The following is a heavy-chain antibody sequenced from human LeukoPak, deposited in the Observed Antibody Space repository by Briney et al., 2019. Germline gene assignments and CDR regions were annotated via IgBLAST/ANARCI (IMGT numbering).Heavy chain of an antibody. V-gene: IGHV3-30*18. J-gene: IGHJ4*02. CDR3: AKAISGWYYFDY. CDR2: ISYDGRSK. Sequence: GGSLRLSCAASGFTFSSSGMHWVRQAPGKGLEWVAVISYDGRSKYYGDSVKGRFTISRDNSKNTLYLQMNSLRAEDTAVYYCAKAISGWYYFDYWGQGTLVTVSS. CDR1: GFTFSSSG. D-gene: IGHD6-19*01.